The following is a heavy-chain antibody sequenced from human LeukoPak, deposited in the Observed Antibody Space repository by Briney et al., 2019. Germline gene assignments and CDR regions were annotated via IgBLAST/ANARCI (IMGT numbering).Heavy chain of an antibody. CDR1: GMMFSGYE. CDR3: ASAMMGFDSSGYYTAAYFEH. V-gene: IGHV3-48*03. Sequence: PGGSLRPSCSASGMMFSGYEMYWVRQAPGKGLEWVSDINSSGNTRNYADSVKGRFTISRDNAKKSLHLQMNSLRGDDTAIYYCASAMMGFDSSGYYTAAYFEHWGQGTRVTVSS. D-gene: IGHD3-22*01. J-gene: IGHJ4*02. CDR2: INSSGNTR.